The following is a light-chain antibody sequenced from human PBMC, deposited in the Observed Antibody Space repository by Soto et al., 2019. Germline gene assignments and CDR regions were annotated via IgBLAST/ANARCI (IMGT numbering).Light chain of an antibody. V-gene: IGLV1-44*01. Sequence: QSVLTQPPSASRTPGQRVTISCSGSSSNIGSNTVNWYQQLPGTAPKLLIYSNNQRPSGVPDRFSGSKSGTSASLAISGLQSEDEADYYCAAWDDSLGYVFGTGTKVTVL. CDR3: AAWDDSLGYV. J-gene: IGLJ1*01. CDR2: SNN. CDR1: SSNIGSNT.